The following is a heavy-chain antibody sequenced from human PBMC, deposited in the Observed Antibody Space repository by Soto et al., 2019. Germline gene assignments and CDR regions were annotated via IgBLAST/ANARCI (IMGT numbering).Heavy chain of an antibody. CDR1: GFTFSSYA. D-gene: IGHD6-13*01. Sequence: ESGGGVVQPGRSLRLSCAASGFTFSSYAMHWVRQAPGKGLEWVAVISYDGNNKYYADSVKGRFTISRDNSKNTLYLQMNSLRAEDTAVYYCAGGYSSSDYWGQGTLVTVSS. J-gene: IGHJ4*02. CDR3: AGGYSSSDY. V-gene: IGHV3-30-3*01. CDR2: ISYDGNNK.